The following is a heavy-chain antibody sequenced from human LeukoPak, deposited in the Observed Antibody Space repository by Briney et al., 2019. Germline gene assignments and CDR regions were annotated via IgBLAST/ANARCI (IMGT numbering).Heavy chain of an antibody. V-gene: IGHV3-53*01. CDR1: GFTVSSNY. CDR3: ARSGSYYNGNAFDI. D-gene: IGHD3-10*01. CDR2: IYSGGST. Sequence: GGSLRLSCAASGFTVSSNYMSWVRQAPGKGLEWVSVIYSGGSTYYADSVKGRFTISRDNSKNTLYLQMNSLRAEDTAVYYCARSGSYYNGNAFDIWGQATMVTVSS. J-gene: IGHJ3*02.